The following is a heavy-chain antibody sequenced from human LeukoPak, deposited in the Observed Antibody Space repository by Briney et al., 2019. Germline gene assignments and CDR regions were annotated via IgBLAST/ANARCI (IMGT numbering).Heavy chain of an antibody. CDR2: ISYDGSNK. D-gene: IGHD6-19*01. Sequence: QSGGSLRLSCAASGFTFSSYAMHWVRQAPGKGLEWVAVISYDGSNKYYADSVKGRFTISRDNSKNTLYLQMNSLRAEDTAVYYCARDWLRAVAGHFDYWGQGTLVTVSS. V-gene: IGHV3-30-3*01. J-gene: IGHJ4*02. CDR1: GFTFSSYA. CDR3: ARDWLRAVAGHFDY.